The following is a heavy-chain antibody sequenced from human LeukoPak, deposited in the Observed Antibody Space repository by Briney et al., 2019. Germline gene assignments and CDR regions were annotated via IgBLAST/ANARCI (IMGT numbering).Heavy chain of an antibody. V-gene: IGHV3-48*01. CDR1: GFTFSSYA. CDR3: AGDPGHWFDP. J-gene: IGHJ5*02. Sequence: PGRSLRLSCAASGFTFSSYAMNWVRQAPGKGLEWVSYISSSSSTIYYADSVKGRFTISRDNAKNSLYLQMNSLRGEDTAVYYCAGDPGHWFDPWGQGTLVTVSS. CDR2: ISSSSSTI.